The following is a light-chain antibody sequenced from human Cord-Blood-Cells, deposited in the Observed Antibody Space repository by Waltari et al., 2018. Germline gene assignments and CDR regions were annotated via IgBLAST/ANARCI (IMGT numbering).Light chain of an antibody. CDR1: QSVSSSY. Sequence: LSLSPGERATLSCRASQSVSSSYLAWYQQKPGQAPRLLIYGASSRATGIPDRFSGSGSGTDFTLTISRLEPEDFAGYYCQQYGSSPPLTFGGGTKVEIK. V-gene: IGKV3-20*01. J-gene: IGKJ4*01. CDR2: GAS. CDR3: QQYGSSPPLT.